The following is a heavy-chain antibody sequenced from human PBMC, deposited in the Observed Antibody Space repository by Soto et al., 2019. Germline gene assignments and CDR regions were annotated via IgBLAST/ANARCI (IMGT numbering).Heavy chain of an antibody. CDR3: ARATLGVAAAGTVYYGMDF. CDR1: GGTFSSDA. CDR2: IIPIFGTA. V-gene: IGHV1-69*13. J-gene: IGHJ6*02. Sequence: VASVKVSCKASGGTFSSDAISWVRQAPGQGLEWMGGIIPIFGTANYAQKFQGRVTMTADESTSTAYMELSSLRSEDTAVYDCARATLGVAAAGTVYYGMDFWGQGTTVTVSS. D-gene: IGHD6-13*01.